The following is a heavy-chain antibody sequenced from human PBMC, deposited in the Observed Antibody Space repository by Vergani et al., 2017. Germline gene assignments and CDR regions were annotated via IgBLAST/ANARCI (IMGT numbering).Heavy chain of an antibody. CDR2: ISGSGGST. CDR3: ARGNYYGSGTYVDP. CDR1: GFTFNHYA. Sequence: EVQLLESGGDLVQPGGSLRLPCAASGFTFNHYAMNWVRQAPGKGLEWVSGISGSGGSTYYAGSVKGRFTISRDSSKNTLYLQMNSLSAGDTAVYYCARGNYYGSGTYVDPWGQGTLVTVSS. V-gene: IGHV3-23*01. J-gene: IGHJ5*02. D-gene: IGHD3-10*01.